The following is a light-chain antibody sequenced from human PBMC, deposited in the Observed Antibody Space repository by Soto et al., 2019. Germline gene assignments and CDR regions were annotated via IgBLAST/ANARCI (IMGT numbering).Light chain of an antibody. V-gene: IGKV4-1*01. Sequence: DIVMTQSPDSLAVSLGERATINCRSSQSVVSGSTSKKYLAWYQQKPGQPPKLLIYWASTRESGVPDRFSGSGSGTDFTLTIDGLQAEDVAVYYCQQYSTTPLTFGGGTKVEIK. CDR2: WAS. CDR3: QQYSTTPLT. J-gene: IGKJ4*01. CDR1: QSVVSGSTSKKY.